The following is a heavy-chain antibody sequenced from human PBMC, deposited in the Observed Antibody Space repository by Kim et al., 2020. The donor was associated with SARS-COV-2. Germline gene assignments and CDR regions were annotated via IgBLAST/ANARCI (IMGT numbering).Heavy chain of an antibody. CDR1: GFTFSNYW. CDR2: IKQDGGDK. Sequence: GGSLRLSCAASGFTFSNYWMSWVRQAPGKGLEWVANIKQDGGDKYYVDSVKGRFTVSRDNAKNSLYLQMNSLRAEDTAVYFCTRGNLFGSWGQGTLVTVSS. J-gene: IGHJ5*01. CDR3: TRGNLFGS. V-gene: IGHV3-7*03.